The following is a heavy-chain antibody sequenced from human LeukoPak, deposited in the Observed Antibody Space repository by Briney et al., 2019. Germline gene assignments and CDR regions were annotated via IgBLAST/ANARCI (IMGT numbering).Heavy chain of an antibody. D-gene: IGHD3-16*02. CDR1: GFTFSNAW. V-gene: IGHV3-15*01. Sequence: GGSLRLSCAASGFTFSNAWMSWVRQAPGKGLEWVGRIKSKTDGGTTDYAAPVKGRFTISRDDSKNTLYLQTNSLKTEDTAVYYCTIRMITFGGVIVEDFDYWGQGTLVTVSS. J-gene: IGHJ4*02. CDR3: TIRMITFGGVIVEDFDY. CDR2: IKSKTDGGTT.